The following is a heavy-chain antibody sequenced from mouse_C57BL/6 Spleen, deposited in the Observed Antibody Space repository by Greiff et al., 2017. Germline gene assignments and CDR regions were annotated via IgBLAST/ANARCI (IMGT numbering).Heavy chain of an antibody. V-gene: IGHV14-4*01. J-gene: IGHJ3*01. CDR2: IDPENGGT. CDR1: GFNIKDDY. Sequence: EVKLQESGAELVRPGASVKLSCTASGFNIKDDYMHWVKQRPEQGLEWIGWIDPENGGTEYASKFQSKATITADTSSNTAYLQLSSLTSEDTAVYYCTDGYYVSPFAYWGQGTLVTVSA. D-gene: IGHD2-3*01. CDR3: TDGYYVSPFAY.